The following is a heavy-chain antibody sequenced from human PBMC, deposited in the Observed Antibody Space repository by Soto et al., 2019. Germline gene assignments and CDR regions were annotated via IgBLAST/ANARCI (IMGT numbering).Heavy chain of an antibody. CDR3: ATGFYKRVFGVVTSNYYYYMDV. CDR2: FDPEDGET. J-gene: IGHJ6*03. V-gene: IGHV1-24*01. CDR1: GYTLTELS. Sequence: GASVKVSCKVSGYTLTELSMHWVRQAPGKGLEWMGGFDPEDGETIYAQKFQGRVTMTEDTSTDTAYMELSSLRSEDTAVYYCATGFYKRVFGVVTSNYYYYMDVWGKGTTVTVSS. D-gene: IGHD3-3*01.